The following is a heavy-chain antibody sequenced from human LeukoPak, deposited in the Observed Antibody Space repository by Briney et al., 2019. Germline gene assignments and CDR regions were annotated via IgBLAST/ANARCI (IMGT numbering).Heavy chain of an antibody. CDR2: INHSGST. Sequence: SETLSLTCAVYGGSFSGYYWSWIRQPPGKGLEWIGEINHSGSTNYNPSLKSRVTISVDTSKNQFSLKLSSVTAADTAVYYCASTYYYGSGSYYPFDYWGQGTLVTASS. J-gene: IGHJ4*02. D-gene: IGHD3-10*01. CDR3: ASTYYYGSGSYYPFDY. CDR1: GGSFSGYY. V-gene: IGHV4-34*01.